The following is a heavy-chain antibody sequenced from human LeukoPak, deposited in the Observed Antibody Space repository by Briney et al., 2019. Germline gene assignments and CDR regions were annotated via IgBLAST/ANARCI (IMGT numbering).Heavy chain of an antibody. Sequence: PGGSLRLSCAASGFTFSSYGMHWVRQAPGNGLEWVAVISYDGSAKLYADSVKGRFTISRDTSKNAMYLQMNSLRTEDTAVYYCAKDPYHDYWGQGTLVTVSS. V-gene: IGHV3-30*18. J-gene: IGHJ4*02. CDR2: ISYDGSAK. CDR1: GFTFSSYG. CDR3: AKDPYHDY.